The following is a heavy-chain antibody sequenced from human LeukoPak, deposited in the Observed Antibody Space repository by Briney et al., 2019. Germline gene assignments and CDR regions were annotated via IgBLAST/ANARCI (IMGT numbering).Heavy chain of an antibody. V-gene: IGHV1-2*02. CDR2: INPNSGGT. J-gene: IGHJ4*02. D-gene: IGHD1-1*01. CDR3: ANSHNWNDVFDY. CDR1: GYTFTGYY. Sequence: ASVKVSCKAFGYTFTGYYMHLVRQAPGQGLEWMGWINPNSGGTNYAQKFQGRVTMTRDTSISTAYMELSRLRSDDTAVYYCANSHNWNDVFDYWGQGTLVTVSS.